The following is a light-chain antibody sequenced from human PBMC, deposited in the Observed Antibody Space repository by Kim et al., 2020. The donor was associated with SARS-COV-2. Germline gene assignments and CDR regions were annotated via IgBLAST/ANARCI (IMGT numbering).Light chain of an antibody. Sequence: SALVGNRVTITCRASLGINTYLAWYQQRPGKAPKLLIYLASTLESRVPPRFSGSGFGTEFTLTINSLQPDDFATYYCQHYVRFPYTFGQGTKLEI. CDR2: LAS. V-gene: IGKV1-5*03. CDR1: LGINTY. CDR3: QHYVRFPYT. J-gene: IGKJ2*01.